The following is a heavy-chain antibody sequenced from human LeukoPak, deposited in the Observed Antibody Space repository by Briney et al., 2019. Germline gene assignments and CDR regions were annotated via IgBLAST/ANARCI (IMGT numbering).Heavy chain of an antibody. CDR3: AKGISVVVVPGDVFDV. D-gene: IGHD2-2*01. Sequence: GGSLRLSCAASGLTFSTSAMHWVRQAPGKGLQWVAVIYYDGSEKYYADSVKGRFTISRDNSKNTLYLHMNSPRADDTAMYYCAKGISVVVVPGDVFDVWGQGTMVTVSS. J-gene: IGHJ3*01. V-gene: IGHV3-33*06. CDR2: IYYDGSEK. CDR1: GLTFSTSA.